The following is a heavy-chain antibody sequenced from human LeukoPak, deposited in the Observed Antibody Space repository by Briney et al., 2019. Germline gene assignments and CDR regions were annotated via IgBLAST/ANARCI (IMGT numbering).Heavy chain of an antibody. CDR2: ISAYNGNT. J-gene: IGHJ4*02. CDR1: GYTFTTYG. D-gene: IGHD3-10*01. V-gene: IGHV1-18*04. Sequence: GASVKVSCKASGYTFTTYGISWVRQAPGQGLEWMGWISAYNGNTNYAQKLQGRVTMTTDTSTSTAYLELRSLRSDDTAVYYCAKKATPNSGSYFNWGQGTLVTVSS. CDR3: AKKATPNSGSYFN.